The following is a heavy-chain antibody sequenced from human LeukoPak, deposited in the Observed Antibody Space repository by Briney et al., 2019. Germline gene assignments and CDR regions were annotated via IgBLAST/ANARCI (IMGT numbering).Heavy chain of an antibody. CDR3: ARANPVLMVSKYFQH. CDR1: GFALSSYA. V-gene: IGHV3-23*01. D-gene: IGHD2-8*01. J-gene: IGHJ1*01. CDR2: TSSSDAGT. Sequence: GGSLRLSCAASGFALSSYAMSWVRQAPGKGLEWVSATSSSDAGTYHAESVRGRFTISRDNSKNTLYLQMNSLRAEDTAVYYCARANPVLMVSKYFQHWGQGTLVTVSS.